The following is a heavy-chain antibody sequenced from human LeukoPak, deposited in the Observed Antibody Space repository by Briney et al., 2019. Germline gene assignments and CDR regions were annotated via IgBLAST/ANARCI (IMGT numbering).Heavy chain of an antibody. J-gene: IGHJ4*02. CDR3: ATDGEVAPLIGHFFEN. Sequence: GGSLRLSCAASGFTFKNSARHWVRQAPGKGLEWVAVISYDGSNEYYADSVKGRFSISRDNSKNTLYLLMNSLRAEDRAVYYCATDGEVAPLIGHFFENWGQGTLVSVST. CDR2: ISYDGSNE. V-gene: IGHV3-30*04. D-gene: IGHD2-15*01. CDR1: GFTFKNSA.